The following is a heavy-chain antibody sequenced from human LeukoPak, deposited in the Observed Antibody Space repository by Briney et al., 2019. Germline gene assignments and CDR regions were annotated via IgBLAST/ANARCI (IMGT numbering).Heavy chain of an antibody. J-gene: IGHJ4*02. Sequence: GGSLRLSCAASGFTVSSNYMSWVRQAPGKGLEWVSVIYRGGSTYYADSVKGRFTISRDNSKNTLYFQMNSLRAEDTAVYYCARDGYSAHDGLWGQGTLVTVSS. CDR3: ARDGYSAHDGL. CDR1: GFTVSSNY. D-gene: IGHD5-12*01. CDR2: IYRGGST. V-gene: IGHV3-53*01.